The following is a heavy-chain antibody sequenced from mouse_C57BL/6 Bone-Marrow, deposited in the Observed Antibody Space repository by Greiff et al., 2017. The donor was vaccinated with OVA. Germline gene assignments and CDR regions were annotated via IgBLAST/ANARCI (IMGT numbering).Heavy chain of an antibody. Sequence: VKLQQPGAELVKPGASVKLSCKASGYTFTSYWMHWVKQRPGRGLEWIGRIDPNSGGTKYNQKFKSKATLTVDKPSSTAYMQLSSLTSEDSAVYYCARAGILRSRVYYAMDYWGQGTSVTVSS. V-gene: IGHV1-72*01. D-gene: IGHD1-1*01. CDR3: ARAGILRSRVYYAMDY. J-gene: IGHJ4*01. CDR1: GYTFTSYW. CDR2: IDPNSGGT.